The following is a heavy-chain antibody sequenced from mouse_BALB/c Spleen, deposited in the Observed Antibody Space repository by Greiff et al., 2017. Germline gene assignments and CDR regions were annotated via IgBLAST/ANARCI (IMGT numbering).Heavy chain of an antibody. J-gene: IGHJ2*01. Sequence: VKLMESAAELARPGASVKMSCKASGYTFTSYTMHWVKQRPGQGLEWIGYINPSSGYTEYNQKFKDKTTLTADKSSSTAYMQLSSLTSEDSAVYYCARSGWLLPFDYWGQGTTLTVSS. CDR3: ARSGWLLPFDY. V-gene: IGHV1-4*02. D-gene: IGHD2-3*01. CDR2: INPSSGYT. CDR1: GYTFTSYT.